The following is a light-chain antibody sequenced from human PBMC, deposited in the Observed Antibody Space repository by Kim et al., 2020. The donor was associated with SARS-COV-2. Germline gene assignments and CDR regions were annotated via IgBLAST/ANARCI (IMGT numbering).Light chain of an antibody. CDR1: SSDVGGYNY. Sequence: GQSITIACTGTSSDVGGYNYVSGYQQHPGKAPRLMIYDDSNRPSGVSNRFSGSKSGNTASLTISGLQAEDEADYYCSSYTSSSTRVFGGGTQLTVL. J-gene: IGLJ3*02. CDR3: SSYTSSSTRV. V-gene: IGLV2-14*03. CDR2: DDS.